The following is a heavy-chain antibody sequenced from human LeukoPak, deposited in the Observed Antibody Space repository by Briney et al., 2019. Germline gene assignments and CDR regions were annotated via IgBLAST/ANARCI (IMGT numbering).Heavy chain of an antibody. V-gene: IGHV3-30*02. CDR1: GFTFSSYG. J-gene: IGHJ4*02. Sequence: PGGSLRLSCAASGFTFSSYGMHWVRQAPGRGLEWVAFIRYDGSSTYYLDSVQGRFTISRDNSKNTLYLQMNSLRAEDTAVYYCAKDSIQYGTGWYFDYWGQGTLVTVSS. CDR3: AKDSIQYGTGWYFDY. D-gene: IGHD6-19*01. CDR2: IRYDGSST.